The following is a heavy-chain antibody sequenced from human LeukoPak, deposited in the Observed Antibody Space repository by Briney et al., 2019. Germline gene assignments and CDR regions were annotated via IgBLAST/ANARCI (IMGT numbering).Heavy chain of an antibody. CDR3: ARVRLELRSLYYYYGMDV. J-gene: IGHJ6*02. CDR1: GFSFNTYA. D-gene: IGHD1-7*01. V-gene: IGHV3-33*05. Sequence: GRSLTLSCAASGFSFNTYAMHWVRQAPGQGLEWVAVISYDGSKKYYADSVKGRFTISRDNAKNSLYLQMNSLRAEDTAVYYCARVRLELRSLYYYYGMDVWGQGTTVTVSS. CDR2: ISYDGSKK.